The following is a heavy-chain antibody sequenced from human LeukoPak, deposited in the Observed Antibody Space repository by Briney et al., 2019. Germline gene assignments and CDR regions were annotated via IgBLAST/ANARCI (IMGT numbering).Heavy chain of an antibody. Sequence: GGSLRLSCAASGFTFSTYWMSWVRQAPGKGLEWVSAITGSGTIYYADSVKGRFTISRDNSKNTLYMQMNSLRAEDAAVYYCAKELYSYGYEGFDYWGQGTLVTVSS. V-gene: IGHV3-23*01. D-gene: IGHD5-18*01. CDR3: AKELYSYGYEGFDY. CDR2: ITGSGTI. CDR1: GFTFSTYW. J-gene: IGHJ4*02.